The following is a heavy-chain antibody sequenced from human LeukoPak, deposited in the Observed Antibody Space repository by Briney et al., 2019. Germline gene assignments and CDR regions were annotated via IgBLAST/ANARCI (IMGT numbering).Heavy chain of an antibody. D-gene: IGHD3-22*01. CDR1: GFTFSSYA. J-gene: IGHJ4*02. Sequence: GGALRLSCAASGFTFSSYAMSWVRQAPGKGLEWVSSITGSGASTYYADSVKGRFTISRDNCKNMLYLQMNSLRAEDTAVYYCAKLDYYDSHWGQGTLVTVSS. CDR3: AKLDYYDSH. V-gene: IGHV3-23*01. CDR2: ITGSGAST.